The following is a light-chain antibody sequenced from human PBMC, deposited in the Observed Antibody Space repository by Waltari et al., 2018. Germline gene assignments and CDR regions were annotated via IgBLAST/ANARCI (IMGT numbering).Light chain of an antibody. J-gene: IGLJ2*01. CDR3: CSYAGSSTVV. V-gene: IGLV2-23*02. CDR1: SSDVGSYNL. CDR2: EVS. Sequence: QSALTQPASVSGSPGQSITISCTGTSSDVGSYNLVSWYQQHPGKAPKLIIYEVSKRPSVVSNRFSGSKSGNTASLTISGLQAENEADYYCCSYAGSSTVVFGGGTKLTVL.